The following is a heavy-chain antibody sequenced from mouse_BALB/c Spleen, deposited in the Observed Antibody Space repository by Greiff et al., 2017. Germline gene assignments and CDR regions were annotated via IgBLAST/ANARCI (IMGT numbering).Heavy chain of an antibody. Sequence: EVQVVESGAELVRPGALVKLSCKASGFNIKDYYMHWVKQRPEQGLEWIGWIDPENGNTIYDPKFQGKASITADTSSNTAYLQLSSLTSEDTAVYYCARWYRSHFDYWGQGTTLTVSS. CDR2: IDPENGNT. CDR1: GFNIKDYY. D-gene: IGHD2-14*01. CDR3: ARWYRSHFDY. V-gene: IGHV14-1*02. J-gene: IGHJ2*01.